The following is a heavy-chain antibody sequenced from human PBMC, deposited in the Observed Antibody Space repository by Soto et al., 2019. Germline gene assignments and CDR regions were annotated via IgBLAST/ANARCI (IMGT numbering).Heavy chain of an antibody. J-gene: IGHJ6*02. CDR2: IWYDGSNK. D-gene: IGHD3-3*01. Sequence: VGSLRLSCAASGFTFSSYGMHWVRQAPGKGLEWVAVIWYDGSNKYYADSVKGRFTISRDNSKNTLYLQMNSLRAEDTAVYYCARVLRIDDFWSGSPYYYYGMDVWGQGTTVTVSS. CDR1: GFTFSSYG. CDR3: ARVLRIDDFWSGSPYYYYGMDV. V-gene: IGHV3-33*01.